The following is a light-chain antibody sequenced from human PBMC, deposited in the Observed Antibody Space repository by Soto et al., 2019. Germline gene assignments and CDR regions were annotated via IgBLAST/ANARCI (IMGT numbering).Light chain of an antibody. Sequence: EIVLTQSPGTLSLSQGERATLPCRAIQSGRSHLAWYQQKPGPSPRLLIYGASTRATGIPARFSGSGSGTQFTLTISSLQSEDFAVYYCQQYNNWPPAWTFGQGTQVDIK. CDR2: GAS. CDR3: QQYNNWPPAWT. CDR1: QSGRSH. V-gene: IGKV3-15*01. J-gene: IGKJ1*01.